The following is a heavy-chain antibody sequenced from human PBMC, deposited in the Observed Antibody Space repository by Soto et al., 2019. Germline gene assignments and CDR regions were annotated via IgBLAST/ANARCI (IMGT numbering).Heavy chain of an antibody. CDR3: ARDPDTDQLPLLLAYYYMDV. J-gene: IGHJ6*03. Sequence: GGSLRLSCAASGFTFSSYGMHWVRQAPGKGLEWVAVIWYDGSNKYYADSVKGRFTISRDNSKNTLYLQMNSLRAEDTAVYYCARDPDTDQLPLLLAYYYMDVWGKGTTVTVSS. CDR1: GFTFSSYG. V-gene: IGHV3-33*01. CDR2: IWYDGSNK. D-gene: IGHD2-2*01.